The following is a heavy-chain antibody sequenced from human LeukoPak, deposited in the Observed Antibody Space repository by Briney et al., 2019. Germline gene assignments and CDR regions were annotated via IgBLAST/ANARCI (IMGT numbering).Heavy chain of an antibody. D-gene: IGHD3-22*01. CDR3: ARGPPITYYYDSSGWGAFDI. J-gene: IGHJ3*02. CDR1: GFTFSSYS. V-gene: IGHV3-48*04. Sequence: GGSLRLSCAASGFTFSSYSMNWVRQAPGKGLEWVSFISSSSGSIYYADSVKGRITISRDNAKNSLYLQMNSLRAEDTAMYYCARGPPITYYYDSSGWGAFDIWGQGTMVTVSS. CDR2: ISSSSGSI.